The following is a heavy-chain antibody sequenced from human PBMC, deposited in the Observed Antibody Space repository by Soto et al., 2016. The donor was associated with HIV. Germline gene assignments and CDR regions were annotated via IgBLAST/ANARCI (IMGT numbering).Heavy chain of an antibody. J-gene: IGHJ5*02. CDR1: GFTFSGSA. CDR3: TEARYYCSGGSCPHWFDP. D-gene: IGHD2-15*01. V-gene: IGHV3-73*01. CDR2: IRSKANNYAT. Sequence: EVQLVESGGGLVQPGGSLKLSCAASGFTFSGSAMHWARQASGKGLEWVGRIRSKANNYATAYAASVKGRFTISRDDSKNTAYLQMYSLKTEDTAVYYCTEARYYCSGGSCPHWFDPWGQGTLVTVSS.